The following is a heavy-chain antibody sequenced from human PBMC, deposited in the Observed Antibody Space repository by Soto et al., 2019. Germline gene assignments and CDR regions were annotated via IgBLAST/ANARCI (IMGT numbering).Heavy chain of an antibody. CDR3: ARGGYCSGGSCYYYYYYYYMDV. V-gene: IGHV4-34*01. Sequence: SATLSLTCAVYGGSFSGYYWSWIRPPPGKGLEWIGEINHSGSTNYNPSLKSRVTISVDTSKNQFSLKLSSVTAADTAVYYCARGGYCSGGSCYYYYYYYYMDVWGKGTTVTVSS. CDR1: GGSFSGYY. J-gene: IGHJ6*03. CDR2: INHSGST. D-gene: IGHD2-15*01.